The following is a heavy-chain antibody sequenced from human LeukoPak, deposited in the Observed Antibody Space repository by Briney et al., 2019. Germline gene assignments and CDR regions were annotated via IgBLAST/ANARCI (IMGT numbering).Heavy chain of an antibody. Sequence: GESLKISCKGSGYSFSTYWIAWVRQMPGKGLEWMGIIYPGDSDTRYSPSFQGQVTISADKSINTAYLQWNSVEASDSAMYYCARRASTGTWGEHWGQGTLVTVSS. CDR2: IYPGDSDT. J-gene: IGHJ1*01. D-gene: IGHD6-13*01. CDR3: ARRASTGTWGEH. CDR1: GYSFSTYW. V-gene: IGHV5-51*01.